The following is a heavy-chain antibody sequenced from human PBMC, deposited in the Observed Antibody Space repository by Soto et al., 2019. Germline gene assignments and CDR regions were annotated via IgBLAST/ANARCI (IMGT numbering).Heavy chain of an antibody. CDR1: GFSFSTYS. Sequence: EVQLVESGRGLVMPGGSLRLSCIASGFSFSTYSMNWVRQAPGKGLEWVSSIRRSGDYTYYADSLKGRFTISRDNAKNSLSLQMISLRAEDTAVYYCARSTSLGGMDVWGQGTTVTVSS. CDR2: IRRSGDYT. V-gene: IGHV3-21*01. D-gene: IGHD1-1*01. CDR3: ARSTSLGGMDV. J-gene: IGHJ6*02.